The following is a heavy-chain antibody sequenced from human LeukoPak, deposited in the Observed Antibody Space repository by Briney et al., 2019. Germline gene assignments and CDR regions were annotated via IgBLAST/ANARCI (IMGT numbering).Heavy chain of an antibody. J-gene: IGHJ4*02. D-gene: IGHD3-22*01. V-gene: IGHV3-13*01. Sequence: PGGSLRLSCAASGFNFNNYAMHWVRKAPGKGLEWVSALGSAGDTYYPDSVRGRLTISKETAKNSLYLQMTSLRDEDTAVYYCARHGNEYDYSGYYYSNWGQGALVTVSS. CDR2: LGSAGDT. CDR1: GFNFNNYA. CDR3: ARHGNEYDYSGYYYSN.